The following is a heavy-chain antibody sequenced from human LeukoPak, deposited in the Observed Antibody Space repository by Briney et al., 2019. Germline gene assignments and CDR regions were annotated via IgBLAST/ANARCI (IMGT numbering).Heavy chain of an antibody. V-gene: IGHV4-34*01. D-gene: IGHD3-3*01. CDR2: IDHRGTA. Sequence: SETLSLTCAVYGASYNTYYWSWIRQPPGKGLEWIGDIDHRGTATYNPSLKSRLTISADASKNQFSLKLNSVTDADTAVYYCAVGITILGVAASFDSWGQGNLVIVSS. J-gene: IGHJ4*02. CDR1: GASYNTYY. CDR3: AVGITILGVAASFDS.